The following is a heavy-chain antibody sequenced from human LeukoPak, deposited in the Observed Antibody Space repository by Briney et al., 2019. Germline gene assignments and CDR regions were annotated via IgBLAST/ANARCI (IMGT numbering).Heavy chain of an antibody. CDR2: IYPNNSDS. CDR3: ALSNGAFDSAGYFDY. Sequence: WASLKTSCKGSGYTFTNYWVGLVRQIPGKGLELIGTIYPNNSDSRYNPSSRGQVTISVDRSITTAYLLWKSLKASDTAIYYCALSNGAFDSAGYFDYWGQGTLVTVSS. CDR1: GYTFTNYW. D-gene: IGHD3-22*01. J-gene: IGHJ4*02. V-gene: IGHV5-51*01.